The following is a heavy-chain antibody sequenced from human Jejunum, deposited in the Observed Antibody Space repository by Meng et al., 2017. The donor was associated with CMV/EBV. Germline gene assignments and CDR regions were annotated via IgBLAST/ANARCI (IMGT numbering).Heavy chain of an antibody. CDR2: ISTYSGNA. D-gene: IGHD3-10*01. J-gene: IGHJ4*02. CDR3: AGFYGSGSYYFDY. Sequence: KASGYTFPQFGIIWVRQAPGQGLEWMGWISTYSGNANYAQKFQGRVSMTRETSTSTVYLELRGLRSDDTAVYYCAGFYGSGSYYFDYWGQGTLVTVSS. CDR1: GYTFPQFG. V-gene: IGHV1-18*04.